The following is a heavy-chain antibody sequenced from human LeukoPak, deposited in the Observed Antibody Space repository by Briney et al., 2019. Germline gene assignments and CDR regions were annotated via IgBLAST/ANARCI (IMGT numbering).Heavy chain of an antibody. CDR2: INHSGST. V-gene: IGHV4-34*01. CDR1: GGSFSGYY. CDR3: AREGVWQQPTYYYYYMDV. J-gene: IGHJ6*03. Sequence: PSETLSLTCAVYGGSFSGYYWSWIRQPPGKGLEWIGEINHSGSTNYNPSLKSRVTISVDTSKNQFSLKLSSVTAADTAVYYCAREGVWQQPTYYYYYMDVWGKGTTVTVSS. D-gene: IGHD6-13*01.